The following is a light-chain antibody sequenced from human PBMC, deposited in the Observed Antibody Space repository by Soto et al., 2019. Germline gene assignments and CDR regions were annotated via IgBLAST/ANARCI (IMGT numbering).Light chain of an antibody. J-gene: IGKJ1*01. CDR1: QSISSW. V-gene: IGKV1-5*01. Sequence: DIQMTQSPSTLSASVGDRVTITCRASQSISSWLAWYQQKPGKAPKLLIYDASSLESGVPSRFSGSGSGTEFTLTISGLQPDDSATYYCQQYNSYSPWTFGQGTKVDIK. CDR3: QQYNSYSPWT. CDR2: DAS.